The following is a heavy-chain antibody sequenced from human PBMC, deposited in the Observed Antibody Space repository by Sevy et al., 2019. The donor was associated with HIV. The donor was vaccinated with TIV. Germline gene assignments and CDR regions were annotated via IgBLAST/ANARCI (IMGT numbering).Heavy chain of an antibody. J-gene: IGHJ4*02. CDR2: INLDGSMK. V-gene: IGHV3-7*01. D-gene: IGHD6-13*01. CDR3: ARSIAATGPDY. CDR1: GFTFSSYW. Sequence: GGSLRLSCAASGFTFSSYWMSWVRQAPGKGLEWVANINLDGSMKYYVDSVKGRFTVSRDNAKNSLSLQMHSLRAEDTAVYYCARSIAATGPDYWGQGTLVTVSS.